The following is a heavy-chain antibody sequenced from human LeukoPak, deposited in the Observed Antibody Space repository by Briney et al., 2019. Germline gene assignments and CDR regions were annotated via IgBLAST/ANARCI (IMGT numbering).Heavy chain of an antibody. CDR1: GGSFSGYY. J-gene: IGHJ5*02. Sequence: PSETLSLTCAVYGGSFSGYYWNWIRQPPGKGLEWIGEINHSGSTNYNPSLKSRVTISVHTSKNQFSLKLSSVTAADTAVYYCARAGTGLRGWFDPWGQGTLVTVSS. CDR3: ARAGTGLRGWFDP. D-gene: IGHD3/OR15-3a*01. CDR2: INHSGST. V-gene: IGHV4-34*01.